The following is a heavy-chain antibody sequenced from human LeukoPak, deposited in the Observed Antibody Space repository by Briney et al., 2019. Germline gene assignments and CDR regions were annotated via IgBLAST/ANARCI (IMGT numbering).Heavy chain of an antibody. J-gene: IGHJ5*01. Sequence: PSETLSLTCTVSGDSLTNFYWSWIRQPAGKGLEWIGRVYTNERTKYNPSLKSRLTMSVDTSSNQVFLRLTSVSAADTAVYYCARDVGFSERFDSWGQGILVTVSS. V-gene: IGHV4-4*07. CDR3: ARDVGFSERFDS. CDR2: VYTNERT. D-gene: IGHD3-3*01. CDR1: GDSLTNFY.